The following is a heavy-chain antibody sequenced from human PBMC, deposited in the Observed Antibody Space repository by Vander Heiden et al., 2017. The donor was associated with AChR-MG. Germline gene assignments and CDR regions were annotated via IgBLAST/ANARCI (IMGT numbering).Heavy chain of an antibody. CDR3: ARGGQYCSGGSCYPANWFDP. V-gene: IGHV4-30-2*01. Sequence: QLQLQESGPGLVKPSQTLSLTCAVSGGSISSGGYSWSWIRQPPGKGLEWIGYIYHSGSTYYNPSLKSRVTISVDRSKNQFSLKLSSVTAADTAVYYCARGGQYCSGGSCYPANWFDPWGQGTLVTVSS. J-gene: IGHJ5*02. CDR2: IYHSGST. D-gene: IGHD2-15*01. CDR1: GGSISSGGYS.